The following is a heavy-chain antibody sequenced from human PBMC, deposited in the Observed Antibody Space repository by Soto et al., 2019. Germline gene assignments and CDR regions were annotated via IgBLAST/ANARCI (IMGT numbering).Heavy chain of an antibody. J-gene: IGHJ6*02. CDR3: ARGPDIVVVVAAMDEPHYYYGMDV. CDR1: GGTFSSYA. Sequence: QVQLVQSGAEVKKPGSSVKVSCKASGGTFSSYAISWVRQAPGQGLEWMGGIIPIFGTANYAQKFQGRVTITADESTSRAYMGLSSLRSEDTAVYYCARGPDIVVVVAAMDEPHYYYGMDVWGQGTTVTVSS. D-gene: IGHD2-15*01. CDR2: IIPIFGTA. V-gene: IGHV1-69*12.